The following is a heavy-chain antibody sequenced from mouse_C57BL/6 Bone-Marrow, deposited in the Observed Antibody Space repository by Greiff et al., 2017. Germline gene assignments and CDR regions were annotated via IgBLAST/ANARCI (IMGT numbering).Heavy chain of an antibody. J-gene: IGHJ4*01. V-gene: IGHV3-6*01. CDR2: ISYDGSN. CDR3: ARRPITTVVAPDAMDY. D-gene: IGHD1-1*01. CDR1: GYSITSGYY. Sequence: EVHLQQSGPGLVKPSQSLSLTCSVTGYSITSGYYWNWIRQFPGNKLEWMGYISYDGSNNYNPSLKNRISITRDTSKNQFFLKLNSVTTEDTATYYCARRPITTVVAPDAMDYWGQGTSVTVSS.